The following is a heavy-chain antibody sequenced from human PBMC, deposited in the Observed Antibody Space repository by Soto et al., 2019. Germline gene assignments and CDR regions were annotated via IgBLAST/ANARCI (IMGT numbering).Heavy chain of an antibody. Sequence: GESLKISCKGSGYTFTNYWIGWVRQMPGKGLERMGIIYPGDSDTKYNPSFQGQVTISADKSITTTYLRWTSLKASDTAIYYCAASIFYYGMDVWGQGTTVTVSS. CDR2: IYPGDSDT. J-gene: IGHJ6*02. CDR3: AASIFYYGMDV. CDR1: GYTFTNYW. V-gene: IGHV5-51*01.